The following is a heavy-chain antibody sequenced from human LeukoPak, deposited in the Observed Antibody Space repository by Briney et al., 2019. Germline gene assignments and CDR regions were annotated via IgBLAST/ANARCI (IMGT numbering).Heavy chain of an antibody. J-gene: IGHJ4*02. CDR3: ARSFPVFVTTCTHFDY. CDR2: INPNSGGT. D-gene: IGHD2/OR15-2a*01. V-gene: IGHV1-2*02. Sequence: GASVKVSCKASGYSFTDYYMHWVRQAPGQGLEWMGWINPNSGGTSYAQKFQGRVTMTRETSISTAYVELSGLTSDDTAVYYCARSFPVFVTTCTHFDYWGQGTPITVSS. CDR1: GYSFTDYY.